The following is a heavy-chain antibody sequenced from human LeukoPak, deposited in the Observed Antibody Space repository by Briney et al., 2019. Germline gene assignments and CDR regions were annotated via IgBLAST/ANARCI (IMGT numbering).Heavy chain of an antibody. V-gene: IGHV1-69*05. J-gene: IGHJ5*02. CDR3: ARARIAAAGTMRWFDP. D-gene: IGHD6-13*01. CDR1: GGTFSSYA. CDR2: IIPIFGTA. Sequence: ASVKVSCKASGGTFSSYAISWVRQAPGQGLEWMGRIIPIFGTANYAQKFQGRVTITTDESTSTAYMELSSLRSEDTAVYYCARARIAAAGTMRWFDPWGQGTLVTVSS.